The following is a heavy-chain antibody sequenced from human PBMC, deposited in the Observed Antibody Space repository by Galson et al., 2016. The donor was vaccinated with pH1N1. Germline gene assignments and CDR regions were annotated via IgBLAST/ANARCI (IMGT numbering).Heavy chain of an antibody. Sequence: SLRLSCAASGFTFDDYGMHWVRQAPGKALEWVSSISWNTGSMAYADSVKGRFTISRDNAKNSLYLQMNSLRAEDTALYYCAKSSGWYGGWFDPWGQGTLVTVSS. J-gene: IGHJ5*02. V-gene: IGHV3-9*01. D-gene: IGHD6-19*01. CDR3: AKSSGWYGGWFDP. CDR2: ISWNTGSM. CDR1: GFTFDDYG.